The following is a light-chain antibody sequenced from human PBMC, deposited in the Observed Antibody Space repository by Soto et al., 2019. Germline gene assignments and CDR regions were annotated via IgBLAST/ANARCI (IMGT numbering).Light chain of an antibody. V-gene: IGLV1-51*01. CDR3: ETWDDSLPGAV. Sequence: QSVLTQPPSVSAAPGQKVTISCSGSSSNIGTNYVSWYRQLPGTVPTLLIYDNNKRPSGIPDRFSASKSGTSATLDITGLQIGDEADYYCETWDDSLPGAVFGGGTKLTVL. CDR1: SSNIGTNY. CDR2: DNN. J-gene: IGLJ2*01.